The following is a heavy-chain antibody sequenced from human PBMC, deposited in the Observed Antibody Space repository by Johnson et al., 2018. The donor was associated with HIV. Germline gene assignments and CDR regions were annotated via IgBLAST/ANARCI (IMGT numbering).Heavy chain of an antibody. CDR2: MSSSGSTI. V-gene: IGHV3-11*04. J-gene: IGHJ3*02. D-gene: IGHD2-21*02. CDR3: ASTCGGDCSRGDAFDI. Sequence: QMLLVESGGGLVKPGGSLRLSCVASGFSFSDYYMSWIRQAPGKGLEWISYMSSSGSTIYHAESVKGRFTISRDNAKNSLYLQMNSLRVEDTAVYYCASTCGGDCSRGDAFDIWGQGTMVTVSS. CDR1: GFSFSDYY.